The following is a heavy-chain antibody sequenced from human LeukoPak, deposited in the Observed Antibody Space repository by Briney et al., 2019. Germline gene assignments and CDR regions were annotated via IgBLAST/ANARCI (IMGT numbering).Heavy chain of an antibody. Sequence: GESLKISCKDFSCSPSTCWIGWVRQMPGRCLVWMGIIYPGDYTIQYTSSFQGQVTISIDKSTVTAYLQWSSLKASDTDMYYCASRDYGSTWSDPWGQGTLVTVSS. CDR2: IYPGDYTI. CDR3: ASRDYGSTWSDP. D-gene: IGHD4/OR15-4a*01. J-gene: IGHJ5*02. CDR1: SCSPSTCW. V-gene: IGHV5-51*01.